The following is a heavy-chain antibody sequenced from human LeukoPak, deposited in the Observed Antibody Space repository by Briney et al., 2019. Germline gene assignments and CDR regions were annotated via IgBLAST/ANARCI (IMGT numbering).Heavy chain of an antibody. CDR2: IIPIFGTA. J-gene: IGHJ4*02. V-gene: IGHV1-69*13. D-gene: IGHD2-8*01. CDR1: GGTFSSYA. CDR3: ASPRYCTNGVCYLFDY. Sequence: SVKVSCKASGGTFSSYAISWVRQAPGQGLEWMGGIIPIFGTANYAQKFQGRVTITADESTGTAYMELSSLRSEDTAVYYCASPRYCTNGVCYLFDYWGQGTLVTVSS.